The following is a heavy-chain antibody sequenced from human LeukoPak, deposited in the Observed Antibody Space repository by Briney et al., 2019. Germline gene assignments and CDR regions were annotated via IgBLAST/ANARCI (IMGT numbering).Heavy chain of an antibody. J-gene: IGHJ4*02. CDR2: IYYSGST. Sequence: SETLSLTCTVSGGSISSSSYYWGWIRQPPGKGLEWIGSIYYSGSTYYNPSLKSRVTISVDTSKNQFSLKLSSVTAADTAVYYCTSDSSGYYFSDYWGRGSLVTVSS. CDR3: TSDSSGYYFSDY. V-gene: IGHV4-39*01. D-gene: IGHD3-22*01. CDR1: GGSISSSSYY.